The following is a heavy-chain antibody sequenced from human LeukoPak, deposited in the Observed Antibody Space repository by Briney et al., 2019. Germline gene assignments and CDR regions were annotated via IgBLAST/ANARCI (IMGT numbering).Heavy chain of an antibody. V-gene: IGHV4-34*01. CDR3: VIFIMGSTTTDY. D-gene: IGHD1-26*01. J-gene: IGHJ4*02. CDR2: IDHSGKT. Sequence: SETLYLTCAVFGGSFSNYYLHWIRQPPGKGLEWIGEIDHSGKTKYNPSLKNRLTISVDTSKNQFSLNLSSVTATAVYYCVIFIMGSTTTDYWGQGTLVTFSS. CDR1: GGSFSNYY.